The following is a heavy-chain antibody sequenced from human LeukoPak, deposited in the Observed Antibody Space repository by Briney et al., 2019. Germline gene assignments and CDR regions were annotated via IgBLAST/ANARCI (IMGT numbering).Heavy chain of an antibody. CDR1: GFTFSSYG. Sequence: PGGSLRLSCAASGFTFSSYGRHWVRQAPGKGLEGVAVISYDGSNKYYADSVKGRFTISRDNSKNTLYLQMNSLRAEDTAVYYCANGEWFGELFGDYWAQGTLVTVSS. D-gene: IGHD3-10*01. V-gene: IGHV3-30*18. CDR2: ISYDGSNK. J-gene: IGHJ4*02. CDR3: ANGEWFGELFGDY.